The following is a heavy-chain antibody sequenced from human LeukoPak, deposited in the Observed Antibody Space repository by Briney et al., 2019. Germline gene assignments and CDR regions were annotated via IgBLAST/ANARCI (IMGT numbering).Heavy chain of an antibody. CDR3: ARRSGIAVAGAFDY. CDR1: GFTFSSYA. V-gene: IGHV3-23*01. J-gene: IGHJ4*02. CDR2: ISGSGDST. Sequence: PGGSLRLSCAASGFTFSSYAMSWVRQAPGKGLEWVSAISGSGDSTYYADSVKGRFTISRDNSKNTLYLQMNSLRAEDTAVSYCARRSGIAVAGAFDYWGQGTLVTVSS. D-gene: IGHD6-19*01.